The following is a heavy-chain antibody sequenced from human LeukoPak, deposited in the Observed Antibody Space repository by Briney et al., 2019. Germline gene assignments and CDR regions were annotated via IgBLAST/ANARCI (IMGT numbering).Heavy chain of an antibody. J-gene: IGHJ6*02. Sequence: TGGSLRLSCAASGFTFSSYGMHWVRQAPGKGLEWVAFIRYDGSNKYYADSVKGRFTISRDNSKNTLYLQMNSLRAEDTAVYYRAKDALSQVGMDVWGQGTTVTVSS. D-gene: IGHD2/OR15-2a*01. CDR1: GFTFSSYG. CDR3: AKDALSQVGMDV. V-gene: IGHV3-30*02. CDR2: IRYDGSNK.